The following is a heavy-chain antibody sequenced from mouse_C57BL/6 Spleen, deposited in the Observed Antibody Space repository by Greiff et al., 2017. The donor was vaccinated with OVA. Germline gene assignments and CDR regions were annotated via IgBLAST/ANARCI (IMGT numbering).Heavy chain of an antibody. CDR1: GFSFTSYG. V-gene: IGHV2-2*01. D-gene: IGHD2-3*01. CDR3: ARNYDGYYAMDY. Sequence: VKLMESGPGLVQPSQSLSITCTVSGFSFTSYGVHWVRQSPGKGLEWLGVIWSGGSTDYNAAFISRLSISKDNSKSQVFFKMNSLQADDTAIYYCARNYDGYYAMDYWGQGTSVTVSS. J-gene: IGHJ4*01. CDR2: IWSGGST.